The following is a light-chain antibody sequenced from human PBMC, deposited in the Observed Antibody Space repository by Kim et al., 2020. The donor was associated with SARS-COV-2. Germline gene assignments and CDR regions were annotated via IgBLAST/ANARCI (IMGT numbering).Light chain of an antibody. CDR1: SSDVGGYNY. CDR2: EVT. CDR3: SSYSGTNTVV. Sequence: GQSVTISCTGTSSDVGGYNYVSWYQQHPGKAPKLMIHEVTKRHSGVPDRFSGSKSGNTASLTVSGLQVEDEADYYCSSYSGTNTVVFGGGTQLTVL. V-gene: IGLV2-8*01. J-gene: IGLJ2*01.